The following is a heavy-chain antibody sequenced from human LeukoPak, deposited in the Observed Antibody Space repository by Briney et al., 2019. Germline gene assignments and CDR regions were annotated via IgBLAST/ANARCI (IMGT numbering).Heavy chain of an antibody. CDR3: YLRNTVTTFDNWFDP. CDR1: GGSISSGGYY. V-gene: IGHV4-34*01. D-gene: IGHD4-17*01. J-gene: IGHJ5*02. Sequence: SETLSLTCAVSGGSISSGGYYWSWIRQPPGKGLEWIGEINHSGSTNYNPSLKSRVTISVDTSKNQFSLKLSSVTAADTAVYYCYLRNTVTTFDNWFDPWGQGTLVTVSS. CDR2: INHSGST.